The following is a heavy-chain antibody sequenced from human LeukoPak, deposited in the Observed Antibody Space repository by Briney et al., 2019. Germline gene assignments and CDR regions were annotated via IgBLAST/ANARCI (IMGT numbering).Heavy chain of an antibody. Sequence: GASVKVSCKASGYTFTSYAMRWVRQAPGQRLEWMGWINAGNGNTKYSQKFQGRVTITRDTSASTAYMELSSLRSEDTAVYYCARGQKGSYYHTDEYNWFDPWGQGTLVTVSS. CDR1: GYTFTSYA. CDR2: INAGNGNT. D-gene: IGHD3-10*01. V-gene: IGHV1-3*01. J-gene: IGHJ5*02. CDR3: ARGQKGSYYHTDEYNWFDP.